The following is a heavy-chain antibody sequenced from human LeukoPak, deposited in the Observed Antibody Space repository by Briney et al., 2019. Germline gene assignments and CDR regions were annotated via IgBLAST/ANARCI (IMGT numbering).Heavy chain of an antibody. D-gene: IGHD2-15*01. CDR3: ARELPFDY. CDR1: AFTFSSYW. J-gene: IGHJ4*02. Sequence: GGSLRLSCAGSAFTFSSYWMSWVRQAPGKGPEWVANIKDDGSEKYYLDSVKGRFTISRDNAKNTLYLQMNSLRAEDTAVYYCARELPFDYWGQGTLVTVSS. V-gene: IGHV3-7*01. CDR2: IKDDGSEK.